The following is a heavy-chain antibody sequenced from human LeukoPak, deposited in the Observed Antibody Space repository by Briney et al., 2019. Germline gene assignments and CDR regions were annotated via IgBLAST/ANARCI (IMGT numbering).Heavy chain of an antibody. D-gene: IGHD3-10*01. J-gene: IGHJ3*02. Sequence: SETLSLTCAVYGGSFSDYYWSWIRQPPGKGLEWIGEISHSGSTNYNPSLKSRVTISVDTSKNQFSLKLSSVTAADTAVYYCARDSGARITMVRTESHAFDIWGQGTMVTVSS. V-gene: IGHV4-34*01. CDR1: GGSFSDYY. CDR2: ISHSGST. CDR3: ARDSGARITMVRTESHAFDI.